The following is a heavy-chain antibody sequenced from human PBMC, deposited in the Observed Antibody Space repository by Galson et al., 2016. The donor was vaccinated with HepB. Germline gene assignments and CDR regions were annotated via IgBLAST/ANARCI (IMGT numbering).Heavy chain of an antibody. V-gene: IGHV3-33*01. D-gene: IGHD3-10*01. J-gene: IGHJ6*02. CDR1: GFTFSSYA. Sequence: SLRLSCAASGFTFSSYAMHWVRQAPGKGLEWVAVIRYDGSSKYYTDSVKGRFTISRDNSKNTLNLHMNSLRAEDTAMYYCARGGSGSYYKGEDYYYGMDVWGQGTTVIVSS. CDR2: IRYDGSSK. CDR3: ARGGSGSYYKGEDYYYGMDV.